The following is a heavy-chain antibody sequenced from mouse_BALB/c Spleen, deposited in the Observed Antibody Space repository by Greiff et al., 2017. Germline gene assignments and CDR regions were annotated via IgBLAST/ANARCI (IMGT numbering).Heavy chain of an antibody. CDR1: GYTFTSYW. CDR2: IYPGNSDT. V-gene: IGHV1-5*01. CDR3: TVVAYYAMDY. D-gene: IGHD1-1*01. Sequence: EVKLVESGTVLARPGASVKMSCKASGYTFTSYWMHWVKQRPGQGLEWIGAIYPGNSDTSYNQKFKGKAKLTAVTSTSTAYMELSSLTNEDSAVYYCTVVAYYAMDYWGQGTSVTVSS. J-gene: IGHJ4*01.